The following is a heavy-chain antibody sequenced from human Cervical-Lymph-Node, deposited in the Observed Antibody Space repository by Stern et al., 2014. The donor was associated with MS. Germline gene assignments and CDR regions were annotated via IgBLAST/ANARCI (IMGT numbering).Heavy chain of an antibody. CDR3: TRGDSGSVY. Sequence: QLVESGGGLVQPGRSLRLSCTTSGFTFGDYAMHWFRQAPGKGLEWVGFIRSKGSGGTTESAASVKDRFTISRDDSKSIAYLQLNSLKTEDTAIYYCTRGDSGSVYWGQGTLVTVSS. CDR1: GFTFGDYA. D-gene: IGHD3-10*01. CDR2: IRSKGSGGTT. V-gene: IGHV3-49*03. J-gene: IGHJ4*02.